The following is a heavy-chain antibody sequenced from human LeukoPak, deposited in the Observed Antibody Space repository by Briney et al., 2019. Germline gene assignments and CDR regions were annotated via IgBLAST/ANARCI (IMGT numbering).Heavy chain of an antibody. D-gene: IGHD1-1*01. J-gene: IGHJ3*02. CDR2: INSDSGGT. CDR1: GYTFTGHY. Sequence: ASVKVSCKASGYTFTGHYMHWVRQAPGRGLEWMGWINSDSGGTKYAQKFQGSVIMTRVTSISTAYMELSRLKSDDTAVYYCARGRVHSWSDAFDIWGQGTTVTVSS. V-gene: IGHV1-2*02. CDR3: ARGRVHSWSDAFDI.